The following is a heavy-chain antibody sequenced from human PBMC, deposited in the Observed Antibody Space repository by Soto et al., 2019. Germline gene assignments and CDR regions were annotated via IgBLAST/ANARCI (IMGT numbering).Heavy chain of an antibody. CDR2: IWYDGNNK. Sequence: PGGSLRLSCAASGFTFSSYGMHWVRQAPGKGLEWVAVIWYDGNNKYYADSVKGRFTISRDNSKNTLYLQMNGLRAEDTAVYYCARAYLPSHYYYYGMDVWGQGTTVTVSS. CDR1: GFTFSSYG. V-gene: IGHV3-33*01. CDR3: ARAYLPSHYYYYGMDV. J-gene: IGHJ6*02. D-gene: IGHD2-2*01.